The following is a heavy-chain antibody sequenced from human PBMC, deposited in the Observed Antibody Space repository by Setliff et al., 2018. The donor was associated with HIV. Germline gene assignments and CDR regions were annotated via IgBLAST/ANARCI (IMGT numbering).Heavy chain of an antibody. J-gene: IGHJ5*01. CDR1: GGSISSSTYY. Sequence: SETLSLTCTVSGGSISSSTYYWGWIRQPPGKGLEWIGNIHFSGSTYYNPSLKSRVTVSVDPSKNQFSLKLSSVTAADTAVYYCSRTTYSGSYFNDSWGQGTLVTVSS. CDR3: SRTTYSGSYFNDS. CDR2: IHFSGST. D-gene: IGHD1-26*01. V-gene: IGHV4-39*01.